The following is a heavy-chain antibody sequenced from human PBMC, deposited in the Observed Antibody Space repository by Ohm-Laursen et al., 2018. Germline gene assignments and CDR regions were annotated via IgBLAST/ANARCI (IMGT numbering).Heavy chain of an antibody. J-gene: IGHJ5*02. CDR1: GYTFTGYY. D-gene: IGHD3-22*01. CDR2: IKSNSGDT. Sequence: ASVKASCKASGYTFTGYYLHWVRQAPGQGLERMGWIKSNSGDTKYAQKFEGKVAMTRDTSISTTYMELTRLTSDDTAVYYCARGYLKEVIISNRYNWFDPWGHGTLVTVSS. CDR3: ARGYLKEVIISNRYNWFDP. V-gene: IGHV1-2*02.